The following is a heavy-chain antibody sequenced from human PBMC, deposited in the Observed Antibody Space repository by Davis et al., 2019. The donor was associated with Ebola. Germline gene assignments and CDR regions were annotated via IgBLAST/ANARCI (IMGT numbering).Heavy chain of an antibody. CDR1: GDSVASNNAA. CDR2: TYYRSKWYD. J-gene: IGHJ4*02. CDR3: AREEKGSYGFEC. Sequence: SQTLSPTCAISGDSVASNNAAWNWIRLSPSRGLEWLGRTYYRSKWYDDYAVSVKSRININPDTSKNQFSLQLNSVTPEDTAVYYCAREEKGSYGFECWGQGTLVTVSS. V-gene: IGHV6-1*01. D-gene: IGHD3-16*01.